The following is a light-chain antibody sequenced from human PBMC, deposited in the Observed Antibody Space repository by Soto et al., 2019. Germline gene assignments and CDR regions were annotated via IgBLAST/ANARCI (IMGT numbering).Light chain of an antibody. V-gene: IGKV3-15*01. CDR3: QQYNNWPRAT. Sequence: IVMTHSPATLSVSPWYRSTLSFSSSQSISRYLAWYQPTPGQAPRLLMFRTSSRATGFPARFSGSGSGTEFNLTISSLQSEDFGVYYCQQYNNWPRATFGGGTKVDI. CDR2: RTS. CDR1: QSISRY. J-gene: IGKJ4*01.